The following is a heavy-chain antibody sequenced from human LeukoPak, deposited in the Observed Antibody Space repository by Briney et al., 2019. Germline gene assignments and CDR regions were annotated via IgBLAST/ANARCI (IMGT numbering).Heavy chain of an antibody. Sequence: ASVKVSCKASGYSFTSYYVHWVRQAPGQGLEWMGVINPNGGTTTYARKFQGRVSMTSDTSTSTVYMELSTLRSDDTAVYYCAREGYTSGWNRGRNFQPWGQGSLVTVSA. D-gene: IGHD6-19*01. CDR2: INPNGGTT. V-gene: IGHV1-46*01. CDR3: AREGYTSGWNRGRNFQP. CDR1: GYSFTSYY. J-gene: IGHJ1*01.